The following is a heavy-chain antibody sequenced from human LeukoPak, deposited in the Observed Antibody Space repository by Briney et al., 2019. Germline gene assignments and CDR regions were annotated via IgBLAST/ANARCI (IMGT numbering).Heavy chain of an antibody. J-gene: IGHJ4*02. Sequence: PGRSLRLSCAASGFTFSSYWMSWVRQAPGKGLEWVANMKQDGSEIYYVDSVKGRFTISRDNAENSLYLQMNSLRAEDTAVYYCARESTYSYAYALDYWGQGTLVTVSS. CDR3: ARESTYSYAYALDY. D-gene: IGHD5-18*01. CDR1: GFTFSSYW. V-gene: IGHV3-7*01. CDR2: MKQDGSEI.